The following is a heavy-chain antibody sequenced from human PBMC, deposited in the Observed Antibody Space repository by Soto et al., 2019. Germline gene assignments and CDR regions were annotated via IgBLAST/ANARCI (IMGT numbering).Heavy chain of an antibody. V-gene: IGHV3-23*01. CDR2: TSANGGST. CDR3: AKAISTSRTLLYY. CDR1: GFTFSSHA. J-gene: IGHJ4*02. D-gene: IGHD3-9*01. Sequence: EVQLLESGGGLVQPGGSLRLSCAASGFTFSSHAMSWVLQAPGKGLEWVSGTSANGGSTYYTDPVKGRFTISRDNAKNTLYLQMNSLRAEDTAVYYCAKAISTSRTLLYYWGQGTLVTVSS.